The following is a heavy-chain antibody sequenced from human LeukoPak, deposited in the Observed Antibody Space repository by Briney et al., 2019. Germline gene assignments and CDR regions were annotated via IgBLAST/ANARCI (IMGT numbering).Heavy chain of an antibody. CDR3: ARGGSPSDY. D-gene: IGHD1-26*01. CDR1: GFTFSQSW. CDR2: IHGDGGRS. Sequence: GGSLRLSCAASGFTFSQSWMHWVRQAPGRGLVWASRIHGDGGRSDYADSVKGRFTISRDNAKQVLYLHMTSLTAEDTAFYYCARGGSPSDYWGHGTLVSVSS. J-gene: IGHJ4*01. V-gene: IGHV3-74*01.